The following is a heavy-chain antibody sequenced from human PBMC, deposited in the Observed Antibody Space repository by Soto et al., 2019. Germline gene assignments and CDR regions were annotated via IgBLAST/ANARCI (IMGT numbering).Heavy chain of an antibody. CDR3: ARDSKTGTTFRY. CDR1: GFTFSNYA. D-gene: IGHD1-1*01. J-gene: IGHJ4*02. CDR2: ISSSSSYI. Sequence: PGVSLRLSCGASGFTFSNYAMNWVRQAPGKGLEWVSSISSSSSYIYYADSVKGRFTISRDNAKNSLYLQMNSLRAEDTAVYYCARDSKTGTTFRYWGQGTLVTVSS. V-gene: IGHV3-21*01.